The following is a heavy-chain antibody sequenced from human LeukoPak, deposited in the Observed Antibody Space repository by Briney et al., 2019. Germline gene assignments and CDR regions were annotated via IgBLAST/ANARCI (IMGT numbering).Heavy chain of an antibody. Sequence: GASVKVSCKASGYTFSNFGINWVRQAPGQGLEWMGWISGNNDNPNYGQKFQGRFTLTTDSSTSTAYMELRNLRSDDTAVYYCARDGTSTGDYWGQGTLVTVSS. CDR3: ARDGTSTGDY. D-gene: IGHD2-2*01. J-gene: IGHJ4*02. V-gene: IGHV1-18*01. CDR2: ISGNNDNP. CDR1: GYTFSNFG.